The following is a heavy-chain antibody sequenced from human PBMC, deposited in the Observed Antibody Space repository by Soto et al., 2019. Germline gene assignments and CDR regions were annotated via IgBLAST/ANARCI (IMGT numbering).Heavy chain of an antibody. CDR1: GFTVSSNY. J-gene: IGHJ6*02. V-gene: IGHV3-66*01. CDR3: VRDVGIAAAGTGGMDV. Sequence: GGSLRLSCVASGFTVSSNYMSWVRQAPGKGLEWISIIYSAGNTYYADSVKGRFTISRDNSKNTLYLQMNSLRAEDTAVYYCVRDVGIAAAGTGGMDVWGQGTTVTVSS. D-gene: IGHD6-13*01. CDR2: IYSAGNT.